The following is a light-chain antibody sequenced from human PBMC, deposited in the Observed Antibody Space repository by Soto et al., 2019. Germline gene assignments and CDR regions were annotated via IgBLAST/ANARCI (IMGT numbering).Light chain of an antibody. CDR3: SSDTSSSTLV. V-gene: IGLV2-14*01. CDR1: SSDVGGYNY. J-gene: IGLJ2*01. Sequence: QSVLTQPASVSGSPGQSITISCTGTSSDVGGYNYVSWYQQHPGKAHQLMIYDVSNRPSVVSNRFSGSKSGNTASLTISGLPAEEEDDYYCSSDTSSSTLVFGGGTKLTVL. CDR2: DVS.